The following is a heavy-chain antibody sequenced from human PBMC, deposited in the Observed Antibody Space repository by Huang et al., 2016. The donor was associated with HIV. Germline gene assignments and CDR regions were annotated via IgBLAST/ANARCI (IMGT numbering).Heavy chain of an antibody. CDR3: ARDRITQCNGGRCYSDWSDP. CDR1: GDSISRGGYL. J-gene: IGHJ5*02. Sequence: QVQLQESGPGPVKPSQTLSLTCTVSGDSISRGGYLWSWIRQSPGKGLAWIGSISYTGTTSDNPSLRSRVTMSVDTSKNQFSLRWTSVTAEDTAVYYCARDRITQCNGGRCYSDWSDPWGQGTLVIVSS. D-gene: IGHD2-15*01. V-gene: IGHV4-30-4*08. CDR2: ISYTGTT.